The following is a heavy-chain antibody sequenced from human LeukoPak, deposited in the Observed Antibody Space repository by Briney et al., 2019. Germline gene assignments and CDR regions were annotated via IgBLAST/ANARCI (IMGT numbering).Heavy chain of an antibody. CDR1: GFTFSNYF. CDR2: INSDGTTT. V-gene: IGHV3-74*03. Sequence: GGSLRLSCAASGFTFSNYFMHWVRQAPGKGLVWVSRINSDGTTTMYADSVKGRFTISRDNAKNTLYLQMNSLRDEDTAVYYCARKAVAGPLGYWGQGTLVTVSS. CDR3: ARKAVAGPLGY. J-gene: IGHJ4*02. D-gene: IGHD6-19*01.